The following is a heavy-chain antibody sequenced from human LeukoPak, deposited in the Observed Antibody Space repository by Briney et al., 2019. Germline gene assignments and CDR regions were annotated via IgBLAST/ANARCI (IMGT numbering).Heavy chain of an antibody. V-gene: IGHV3-11*06. CDR3: ARGTNVVVVAATDY. D-gene: IGHD2-15*01. CDR1: GFTFTDYY. Sequence: PGGSLRLSCAASGFTFTDYYMSWIRQAPGKGLEWVSSISSSSSYIYYADSVKGRFTISRDNAKNSLYLQMNSLRAEDTAVYYCARGTNVVVVAATDYWGQGTLVTVSS. J-gene: IGHJ4*02. CDR2: ISSSSSYI.